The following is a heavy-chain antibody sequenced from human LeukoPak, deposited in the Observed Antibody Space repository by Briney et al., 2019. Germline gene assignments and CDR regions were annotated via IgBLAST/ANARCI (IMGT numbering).Heavy chain of an antibody. V-gene: IGHV4-4*07. D-gene: IGHD3-3*01. CDR2: IYTSGST. J-gene: IGHJ4*02. Sequence: SETLSLTCTVSGGSISSYYWSWIRQPAGKGLGWIGRIYTSGSTNYNPSLKSRVTMSVDTSKNQFSLNLRSVTAADTAVYFCARGLRFLDGWGQGTLVTVSS. CDR1: GGSISSYY. CDR3: ARGLRFLDG.